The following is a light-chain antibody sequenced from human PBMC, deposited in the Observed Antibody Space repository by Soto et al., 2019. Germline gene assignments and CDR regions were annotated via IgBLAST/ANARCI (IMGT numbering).Light chain of an antibody. CDR1: QSISSW. CDR3: QQYNSYSYT. J-gene: IGKJ2*01. V-gene: IGKV1-5*03. CDR2: KAS. Sequence: DIQMTQSPSTLSASVGDRVTITCRASQSISSWLAWYQQKPGKAPKLLLYKASSLESGVPSRFSGSGSGTEFTLTISSLQPDDFATYYCQQYNSYSYTVGQGPKLEIK.